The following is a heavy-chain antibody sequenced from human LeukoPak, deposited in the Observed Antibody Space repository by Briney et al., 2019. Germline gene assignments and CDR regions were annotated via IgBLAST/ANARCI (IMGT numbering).Heavy chain of an antibody. V-gene: IGHV3-30*02. Sequence: GGSLRLSCAASGFTFSSYGMHWVRQAPGKGLEWVAFIRYDGSNKYYADSVKGRFTISRDNSKNTLYLQMNSLRAEDTAVYFCARDFGGGCTNGVCYKDYYYYYMDVWGKGTTVTVSS. D-gene: IGHD2-8*01. CDR3: ARDFGGGCTNGVCYKDYYYYYMDV. CDR1: GFTFSSYG. CDR2: IRYDGSNK. J-gene: IGHJ6*03.